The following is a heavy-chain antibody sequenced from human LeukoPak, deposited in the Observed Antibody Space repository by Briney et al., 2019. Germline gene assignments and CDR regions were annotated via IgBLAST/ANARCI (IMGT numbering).Heavy chain of an antibody. J-gene: IGHJ4*02. CDR3: ARDGGGGRDFDY. CDR2: IYHSGGA. Sequence: SETLSLTCGVSGGSFSISYWSWIRQPPGKGLEWIGQIYHSGGANYNPSLRSRVTISIDTSKNQLSLKLSSVTAADTAVYYCARDGGGGRDFDYWGQGTLVTVSS. CDR1: GGSFSISY. V-gene: IGHV4-34*01. D-gene: IGHD2-15*01.